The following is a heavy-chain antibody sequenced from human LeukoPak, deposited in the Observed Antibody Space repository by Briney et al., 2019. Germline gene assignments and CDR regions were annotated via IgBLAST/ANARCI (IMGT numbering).Heavy chain of an antibody. CDR1: QFTFSNYW. Sequence: SLSLSCAAPQFTFSNYWMTRLRQAPGNALEWVDNLNQDGSGKYYVDSVKGRFAISRDNAKNSLYLQMNNLRVEDTAVYYCARDNDRKDDSWGQATLLTVSS. CDR2: LNQDGSGK. CDR3: ARDNDRKDDS. V-gene: IGHV3-7*01. D-gene: IGHD3-16*01. J-gene: IGHJ5*02.